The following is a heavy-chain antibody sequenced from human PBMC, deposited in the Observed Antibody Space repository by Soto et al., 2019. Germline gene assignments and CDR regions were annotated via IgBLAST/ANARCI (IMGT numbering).Heavy chain of an antibody. D-gene: IGHD3-10*01. CDR3: ARFTMVRGVIIPRYAFDI. Sequence: SETLSLTCTVSGGSISSYYWSWIRQPPGKGLEWIGYIYYSGSTNYNPSLKSRVTISVDTSKNQFSLKLSSVTAADTAVYYCARFTMVRGVIIPRYAFDIWGQGTMVTVSS. CDR1: GGSISSYY. V-gene: IGHV4-59*01. J-gene: IGHJ3*02. CDR2: IYYSGST.